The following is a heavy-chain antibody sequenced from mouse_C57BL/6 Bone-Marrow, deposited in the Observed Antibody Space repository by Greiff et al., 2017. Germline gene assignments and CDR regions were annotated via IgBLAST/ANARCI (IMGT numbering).Heavy chain of an antibody. D-gene: IGHD1-1*01. CDR2: IDPSDSYT. CDR3: ARDHGPWFAY. J-gene: IGHJ3*01. CDR1: GYTFTSYW. Sequence: QVQLQQPGAELVMPGASVKLSCKASGYTFTSYWMHWVKQRPGQGLEWIGEIDPSDSYTNYNQKFKGKSTLTVDKSSSTAYMQLSSLTSEDSAVYYCARDHGPWFAYLGQGTLVTVSA. V-gene: IGHV1-69*01.